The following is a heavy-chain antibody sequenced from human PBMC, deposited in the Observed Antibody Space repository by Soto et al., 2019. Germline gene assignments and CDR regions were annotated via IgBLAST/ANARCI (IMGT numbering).Heavy chain of an antibody. Sequence: SETLSLTCTVSGGSISSSSYYWGWIRQPPGKGLEWIGGIYYSGSTYYNPSLKSRVTISVDTSKNQFSLKLSSATAADTAVYYCARSWPYYYDSSGYYALDYWGQGTLVTVSS. CDR1: GGSISSSSYY. CDR2: IYYSGST. D-gene: IGHD3-22*01. J-gene: IGHJ4*02. CDR3: ARSWPYYYDSSGYYALDY. V-gene: IGHV4-39*01.